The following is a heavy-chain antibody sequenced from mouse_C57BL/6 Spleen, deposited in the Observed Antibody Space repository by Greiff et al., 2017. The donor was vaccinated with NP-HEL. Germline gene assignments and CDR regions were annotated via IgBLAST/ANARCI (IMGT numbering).Heavy chain of an antibody. CDR3: ARSPTTVVATGDY. Sequence: QVQLQQSGAELVRPGTSVKVSCKASGYAFTNYLIEWVKQRPGQGLEWIGVINPGSGGTNYNEKFKGKATLTADKSSSTAYMQLSSLTSEDSAVYFGARSPTTVVATGDYWGQGTTLTVSS. J-gene: IGHJ2*01. V-gene: IGHV1-54*01. D-gene: IGHD1-1*01. CDR2: INPGSGGT. CDR1: GYAFTNYL.